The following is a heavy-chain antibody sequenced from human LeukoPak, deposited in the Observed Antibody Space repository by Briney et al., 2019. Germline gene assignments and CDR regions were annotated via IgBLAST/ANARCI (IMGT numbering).Heavy chain of an antibody. V-gene: IGHV3-48*04. CDR1: GFTFSSYG. Sequence: PGGSLRLSCAASGFTFSSYGMNWVRQAPGKGLEWVSYISTTGGTIYYPDSMKGRFTISRDNAKNSLFLQLNSLRVEDTAVYYCARDRGIFGVAMDQWGQGTLVTVSS. CDR2: ISTTGGTI. D-gene: IGHD3-3*01. CDR3: ARDRGIFGVAMDQ. J-gene: IGHJ4*02.